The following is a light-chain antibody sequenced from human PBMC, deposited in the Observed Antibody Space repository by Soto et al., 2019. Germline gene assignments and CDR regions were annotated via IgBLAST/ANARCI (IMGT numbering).Light chain of an antibody. CDR1: QDLTIN. CDR3: QQLYSSPFT. CDR2: GAS. V-gene: IGKV1-9*01. Sequence: DIQFTQSPSLLSASVGDRVSITCRASQDLTINLAWYQQKPGKAPKLLIYGASTLQSGVPSRFSGGGSGTEFTLTISSLQPEDDAIYYCQQLYSSPFTFGPGTKVDIK. J-gene: IGKJ3*01.